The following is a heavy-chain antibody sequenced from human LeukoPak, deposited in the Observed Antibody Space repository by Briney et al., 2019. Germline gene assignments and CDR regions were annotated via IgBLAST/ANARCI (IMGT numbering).Heavy chain of an antibody. Sequence: GESLKISCKGSGYSFTSYWIAWVRQMPGKGLEGMGIIFPGDSDTRYSPSFQGQVTISADKSIRTAYLQWSSLKASDTAMYYCARPGDSSGYYFLYTFDNWGQGTMVTVSS. V-gene: IGHV5-51*01. CDR2: IFPGDSDT. CDR1: GYSFTSYW. J-gene: IGHJ3*02. D-gene: IGHD3-22*01. CDR3: ARPGDSSGYYFLYTFDN.